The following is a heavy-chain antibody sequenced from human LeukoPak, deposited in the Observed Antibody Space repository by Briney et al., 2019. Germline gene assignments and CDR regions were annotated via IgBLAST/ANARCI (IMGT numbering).Heavy chain of an antibody. CDR2: VSDSGGST. CDR1: RFIFSTYA. J-gene: IGHJ4*02. V-gene: IGHV3-23*01. D-gene: IGHD2-15*01. Sequence: PGGSLRLSCAASRFIFSTYAMSWVRQAPGRGLEWVSTVSDSGGSTYYADSVKGRFTISRDNSKKTLYLQMNSLRAEDTAVYYCAKSHSVAQRGYFDYWGQGTLVTVSP. CDR3: AKSHSVAQRGYFDY.